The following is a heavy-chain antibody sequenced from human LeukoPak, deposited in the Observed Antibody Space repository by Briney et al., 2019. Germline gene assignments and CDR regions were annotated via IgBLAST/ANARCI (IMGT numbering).Heavy chain of an antibody. J-gene: IGHJ4*02. D-gene: IGHD3-22*01. Sequence: GGSLGLSCAASGFTFSSYAMSWVRQAPGKGLEWVSAIGGSGGSTYYADSVKGRFTISRDNSKNTLYLQMNSLRAEDTAVYYCAKDLDKPYYYDSSGKFDYWGQGTLVTVSS. CDR1: GFTFSSYA. CDR3: AKDLDKPYYYDSSGKFDY. V-gene: IGHV3-23*01. CDR2: IGGSGGST.